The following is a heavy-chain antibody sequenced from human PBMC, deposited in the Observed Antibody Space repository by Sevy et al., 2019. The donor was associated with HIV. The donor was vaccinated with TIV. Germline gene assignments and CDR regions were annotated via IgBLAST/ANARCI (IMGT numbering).Heavy chain of an antibody. Sequence: GGSLRLSCAVSGFTFSSYGMSWVRQAPGKGLEWVSSISGSSNYIYYADSVKGRFTISRDNAKNSLFLQMNSLRVEDTALYYCARPYGSGSWEAFDIWGQGTKVTVSS. CDR3: ARPYGSGSWEAFDI. CDR1: GFTFSSYG. D-gene: IGHD3-10*01. CDR2: ISGSSNYI. V-gene: IGHV3-21*01. J-gene: IGHJ3*02.